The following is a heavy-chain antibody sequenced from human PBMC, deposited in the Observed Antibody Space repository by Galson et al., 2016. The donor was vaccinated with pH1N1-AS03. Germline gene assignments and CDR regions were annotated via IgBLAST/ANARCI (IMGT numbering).Heavy chain of an antibody. Sequence: SLRLSCAASGFTFSDNHMSWIRQAPGRGLEYIGYISESGSGTDYRDSVKGRFTISRDNAKNSLYLQMNSLRAEDTAVYYCTRYARGPSFGGQGTLVTVSS. CDR3: TRYARGPSF. V-gene: IGHV3-11*04. CDR2: ISESGSGT. J-gene: IGHJ4*02. CDR1: GFTFSDNH.